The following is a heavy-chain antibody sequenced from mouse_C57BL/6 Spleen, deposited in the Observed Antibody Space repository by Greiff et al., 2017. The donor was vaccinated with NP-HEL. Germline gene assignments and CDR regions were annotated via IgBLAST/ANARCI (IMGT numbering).Heavy chain of an antibody. V-gene: IGHV5-4*01. CDR2: ISDGGSYT. J-gene: IGHJ2*01. CDR3: AREAGTPYFDY. CDR1: GFTFSSYA. Sequence: EVKLVESGGGLVKPGGSLKLSCAASGFTFSSYAMSWVRQTPEKRLEWVATISDGGSYTYYPDNVKGRFTISRDNAKNNLYLQMSHLKSEDTAMYYCAREAGTPYFDYWGQGTTLTVSS. D-gene: IGHD4-1*01.